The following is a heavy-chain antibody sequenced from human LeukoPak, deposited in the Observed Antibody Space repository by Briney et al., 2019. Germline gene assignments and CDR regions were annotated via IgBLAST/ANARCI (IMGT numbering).Heavy chain of an antibody. J-gene: IGHJ4*02. CDR1: GFTFSSYA. Sequence: GGSLRLSCAASGFTFSSYAMTWVRQAPGKGLEWVSSISNTGGSTYYADSVKGRFTISRDNSKNTLYLQMNSLRAEDTAVYCCAKDPRNIVGANVDYWGQGTLVTVSS. CDR2: ISNTGGST. D-gene: IGHD1-26*01. CDR3: AKDPRNIVGANVDY. V-gene: IGHV3-23*01.